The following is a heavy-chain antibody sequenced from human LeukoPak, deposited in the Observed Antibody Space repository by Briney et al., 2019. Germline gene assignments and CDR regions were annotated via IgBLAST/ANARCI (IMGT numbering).Heavy chain of an antibody. CDR2: INTGNGNT. D-gene: IGHD2-21*02. CDR1: GYTFTRNA. J-gene: IGHJ4*02. Sequence: ASVKVSCKASGYTFTRNAMNWVRQAPGQRLECMGWINTGNGNTKYSQKFQGRVTITRDTSASTAYMDLSSLRSEDTAVYYCARNTETAIPLPYYFDYWGQGTLVTVSS. CDR3: ARNTETAIPLPYYFDY. V-gene: IGHV1-3*04.